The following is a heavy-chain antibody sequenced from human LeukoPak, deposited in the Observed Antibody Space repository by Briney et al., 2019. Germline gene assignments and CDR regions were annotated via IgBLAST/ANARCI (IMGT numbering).Heavy chain of an antibody. CDR3: ARDHGRGYCSSTSCYPGLDY. J-gene: IGHJ4*02. Sequence: GGSLTLSCAASGFTFSAHWMGWVRQAPGKGLEWVSVIFSGDNTYYSDSVKGRFAISRDNSKNMLNLQMNSLRAEDTAVYYCARDHGRGYCSSTSCYPGLDYWGQGTLVTVSS. D-gene: IGHD2-2*01. V-gene: IGHV3-66*01. CDR1: GFTFSAHW. CDR2: IFSGDNT.